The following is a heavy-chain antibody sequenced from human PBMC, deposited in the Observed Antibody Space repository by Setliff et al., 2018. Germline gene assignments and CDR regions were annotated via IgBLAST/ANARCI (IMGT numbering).Heavy chain of an antibody. Sequence: ASVKVSCKASGYAFGSSGISWVRQAPGQGLEWMGWISAYNGYIVYAQKFQGRVTMTTDTSTTTAYMEVRSLRSDDTAVYYCARDRKEIVVKPPAAHRFDPWGQGTLVTVSS. CDR2: ISAYNGYI. CDR1: GYAFGSSG. J-gene: IGHJ5*02. D-gene: IGHD2-2*01. CDR3: ARDRKEIVVKPPAAHRFDP. V-gene: IGHV1-18*01.